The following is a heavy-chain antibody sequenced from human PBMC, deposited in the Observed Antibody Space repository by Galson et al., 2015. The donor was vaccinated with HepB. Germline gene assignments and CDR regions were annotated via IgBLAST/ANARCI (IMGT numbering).Heavy chain of an antibody. D-gene: IGHD3-22*01. Sequence: SLRLSCAASGFPFSRYSMNWVRQAPGKGPEWISSISRSGDYIYYADSVKGRFTISRDNARNSLLLQVDSLRADDTAVYYCARENKYESSAHYPFDPWGQATLVTVSS. CDR2: ISRSGDYI. CDR3: ARENKYESSAHYPFDP. V-gene: IGHV3-21*01. CDR1: GFPFSRYS. J-gene: IGHJ5*02.